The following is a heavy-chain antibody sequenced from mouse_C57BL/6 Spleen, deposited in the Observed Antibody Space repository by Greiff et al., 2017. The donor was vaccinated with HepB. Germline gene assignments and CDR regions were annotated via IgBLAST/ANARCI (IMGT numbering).Heavy chain of an antibody. Sequence: QVQLQQSGAELVKPGASVKLSCKASGYTFTSYWMHWVKQRPGQGLEWIGMIHPNSGSTNYNEKFKSKATLTVDKSSSTAYMQLSSLTSEDSAVYYCARLWERAYAMDYWGQGTSVTVSS. V-gene: IGHV1-64*01. J-gene: IGHJ4*01. D-gene: IGHD1-1*02. CDR3: ARLWERAYAMDY. CDR2: IHPNSGST. CDR1: GYTFTSYW.